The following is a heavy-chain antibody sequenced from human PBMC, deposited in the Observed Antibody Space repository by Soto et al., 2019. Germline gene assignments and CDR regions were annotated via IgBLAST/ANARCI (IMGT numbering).Heavy chain of an antibody. V-gene: IGHV4-34*01. CDR2: MSHSGGT. CDR1: GGFVSSGSYY. J-gene: IGHJ3*02. Sequence: QVQLQQWGAGLLKPSETLSLTCAVYGGFVSSGSYYWSWIRQPPGTGLEWIGEMSHSGGTHFNPSLKSRVTISVATSKIQFSLKMSSVTAADTDLYYCARVERGTATTVVDAFDIWGPGTMVTVSS. D-gene: IGHD1-1*01. CDR3: ARVERGTATTVVDAFDI.